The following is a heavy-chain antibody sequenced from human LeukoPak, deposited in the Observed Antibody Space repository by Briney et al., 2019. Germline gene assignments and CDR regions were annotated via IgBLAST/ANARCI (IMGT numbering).Heavy chain of an antibody. CDR3: AKVRMITMIAYDAFDI. CDR1: GFTFSSYA. Sequence: GRTLRLSCAASGFTFSSYAMHWVRQAPGKGLEWVALIPYDGSNKYYADSVKGRFTISRDNSKNTLYLQMNSLRAEDTAVYYCAKVRMITMIAYDAFDIWGQGTMVTVSS. V-gene: IGHV3-30*04. CDR2: IPYDGSNK. D-gene: IGHD3-22*01. J-gene: IGHJ3*02.